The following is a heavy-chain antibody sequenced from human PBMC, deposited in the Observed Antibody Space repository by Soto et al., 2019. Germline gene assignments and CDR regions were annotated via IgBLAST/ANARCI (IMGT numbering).Heavy chain of an antibody. V-gene: IGHV3-11*01. CDR2: TGRSLYPI. J-gene: IGHJ6*02. CDR3: ARDNRSFLNGYYRRYDYYGMDV. CDR1: GFSFSDYY. Sequence: HVQLVESGGGLVEPGGSLRLSCAASGFSFSDYYVNWIRQAPGKGLEWISYTGRSLYPIYYADSVKGRFSISRDSAKNSVFLQMNSIRVEDTAVYYCARDNRSFLNGYYRRYDYYGMDVWGRGTTVIVSS. D-gene: IGHD3-9*01.